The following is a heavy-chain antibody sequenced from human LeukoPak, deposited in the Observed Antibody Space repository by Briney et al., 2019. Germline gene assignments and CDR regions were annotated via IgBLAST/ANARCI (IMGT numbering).Heavy chain of an antibody. Sequence: SETLSLTCTVSGGSISSYYWSWIRQPAGKGLEWIGRIYNSGSTTYNPSLKSRVTMSVDTSKNQFSLKLSSVTAADTAVYYCARGLWFGDENPPYFDYWGQGTLVTVPS. D-gene: IGHD3-10*01. CDR2: IYNSGST. CDR3: ARGLWFGDENPPYFDY. J-gene: IGHJ4*02. CDR1: GGSISSYY. V-gene: IGHV4-4*07.